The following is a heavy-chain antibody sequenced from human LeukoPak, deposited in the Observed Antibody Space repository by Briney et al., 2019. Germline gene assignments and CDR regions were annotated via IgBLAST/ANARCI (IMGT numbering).Heavy chain of an antibody. CDR3: AREGCSGGSCYGMDV. Sequence: GGSPRLSCAASGFTFSSYAMNWVRQAPGKGLEWVAVISYDGSNKYYADSVKGRFTISRDNSKNTLYLQMNSLRAEDTAVYYCAREGCSGGSCYGMDVWGKGTTVTVSS. CDR2: ISYDGSNK. D-gene: IGHD2-15*01. J-gene: IGHJ6*04. CDR1: GFTFSSYA. V-gene: IGHV3-30*04.